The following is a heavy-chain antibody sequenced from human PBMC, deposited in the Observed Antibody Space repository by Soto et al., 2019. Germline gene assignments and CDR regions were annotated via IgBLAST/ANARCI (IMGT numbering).Heavy chain of an antibody. V-gene: IGHV3-23*01. CDR3: AKGFLEWLPGFDY. CDR1: GFTFSSYA. CDR2: ISGSGGST. D-gene: IGHD3-3*01. J-gene: IGHJ4*02. Sequence: GGSLRLSCAAPGFTFSSYAMRWVRQAPGKGLEWVSGISGSGGSTYYADSVKGRFTISRDNSKNTLYLQMNSLRAEDTAVYYCAKGFLEWLPGFDYWGQGTLVTVSS.